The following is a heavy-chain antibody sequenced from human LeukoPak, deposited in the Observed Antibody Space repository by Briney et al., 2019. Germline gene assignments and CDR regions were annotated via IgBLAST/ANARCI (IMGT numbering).Heavy chain of an antibody. D-gene: IGHD4/OR15-4a*01. CDR1: GFTFSSYE. Sequence: GGSLRLSCAASGFTFSSYEMNWVRQSPGKGLEWVSYISGSGSAIDYEDSVKGRFTISRDNAKNSLYLQMQSLRGEDTAVYYCAKYGGPFDVWGQGTKVTVSS. CDR3: AKYGGPFDV. CDR2: ISGSGSAI. V-gene: IGHV3-48*03. J-gene: IGHJ3*01.